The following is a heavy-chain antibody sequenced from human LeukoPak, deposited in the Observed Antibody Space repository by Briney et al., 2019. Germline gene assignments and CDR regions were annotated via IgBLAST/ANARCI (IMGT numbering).Heavy chain of an antibody. Sequence: GESLKISCKGSGYSFTSYWIGWVRQMPGKGLEWMGIIYPGDSDTRYSPSSQGQVTISADKSVTTAYLQWSSLKASDTAMYYCAIYDSSGYYDAFDIWGQGTMVTVSS. J-gene: IGHJ3*02. V-gene: IGHV5-51*01. CDR2: IYPGDSDT. CDR3: AIYDSSGYYDAFDI. D-gene: IGHD3-22*01. CDR1: GYSFTSYW.